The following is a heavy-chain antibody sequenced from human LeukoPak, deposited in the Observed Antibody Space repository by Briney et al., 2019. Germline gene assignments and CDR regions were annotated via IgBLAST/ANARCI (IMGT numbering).Heavy chain of an antibody. J-gene: IGHJ5*02. CDR1: GGSFSGYY. V-gene: IGHV4-34*01. CDR2: INHSGST. Sequence: SETLSLTCAVYGGSFSGYYWSWIRQPPGKGLEWIGEINHSGSTNYNPSLKSRVTISVDTSKNQFSLKLSSVTAADTAVDYCAKDCSGSYYFKPTRPNWFDPWGQGTLVTVSS. D-gene: IGHD3-10*02. CDR3: AKDCSGSYYFKPTRPNWFDP.